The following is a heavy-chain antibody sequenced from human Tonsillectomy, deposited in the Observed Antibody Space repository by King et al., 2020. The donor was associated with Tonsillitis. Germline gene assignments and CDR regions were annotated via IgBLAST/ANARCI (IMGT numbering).Heavy chain of an antibody. D-gene: IGHD6-13*01. CDR3: ATSGGHISNWENVGWFDP. CDR2: IYYSGST. V-gene: IGHV4-59*01. CDR1: GGSIRSYY. J-gene: IGHJ5*02. Sequence: VQLQESGPGLVKPSETLSLTCTVSGGSIRSYYWSWIRQPPGKGLEWIGYIYYSGSTNYNPSLKSRVTISVDTSKNQFSLKLSSVTAADTALYYCATSGGHISNWENVGWFDPWGQGTLVTVSS.